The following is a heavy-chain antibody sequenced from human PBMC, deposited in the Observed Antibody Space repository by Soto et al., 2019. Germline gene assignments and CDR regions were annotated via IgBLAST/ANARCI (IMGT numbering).Heavy chain of an antibody. D-gene: IGHD5-18*01. J-gene: IGHJ6*02. CDR1: GFTFSSYW. CDR3: AREGGYSYGTLFYYYGMDV. CDR2: INSDGSST. V-gene: IGHV3-74*01. Sequence: GGSLRLSCAASGFTFSSYWMHWVRQAPGKGLVWVSRINSDGSSTSYADSVKGRFTISRDNAKNTLYLQMNSLRAEDTAVYYCAREGGYSYGTLFYYYGMDVWGQGTTVTVSS.